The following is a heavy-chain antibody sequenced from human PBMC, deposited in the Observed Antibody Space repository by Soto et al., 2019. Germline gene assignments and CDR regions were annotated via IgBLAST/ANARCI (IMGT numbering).Heavy chain of an antibody. V-gene: IGHV4-4*02. J-gene: IGHJ6*03. CDR3: ARGVRGMVRGVIITRYYYMDV. CDR1: SGSISSSNW. D-gene: IGHD3-10*01. CDR2: IYHSGST. Sequence: QVQLQESGPGLVKPSGTLSLTCAVSSGSISSSNWWSWVRQPPGKGLEWIGGIYHSGSTNYNPSLKSRVTISVDKSKNQFSLKLSSVTAADTAVYYCARGVRGMVRGVIITRYYYMDVWGKGTTVTVSS.